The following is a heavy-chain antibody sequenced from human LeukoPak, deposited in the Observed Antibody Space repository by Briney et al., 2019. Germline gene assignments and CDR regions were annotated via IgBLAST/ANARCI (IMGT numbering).Heavy chain of an antibody. D-gene: IGHD3-3*01. Sequence: SETLSLTCTVSGGSISSYYWSWIRQPPGKGLEWIGYIYYSGSTNYNPSLKSRVTISVDTSKNQFSLKLSSVTAADTAVYYCARARHGDMDVWGKGTTVTVSS. V-gene: IGHV4-59*12. J-gene: IGHJ6*03. CDR2: IYYSGST. CDR1: GGSISSYY. CDR3: ARARHGDMDV.